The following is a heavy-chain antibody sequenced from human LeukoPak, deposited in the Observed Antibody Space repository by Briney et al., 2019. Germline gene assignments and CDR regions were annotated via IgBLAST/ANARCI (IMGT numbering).Heavy chain of an antibody. CDR1: GDSVSSNSAA. V-gene: IGHV6-1*01. CDR3: AREESDFWSGYYTGALDY. J-gene: IGHJ4*02. CDR2: TYYRSKWYN. Sequence: SQTLSLTCAISGDSVSSNSAAWNWIRQSPSRGLEWLGRTYYRSKWYNDYAVSVKSRITINPDTSKNQFSLQLSSVTPEDTAVYYCAREESDFWSGYYTGALDYWGQGTLVTVSS. D-gene: IGHD3-3*01.